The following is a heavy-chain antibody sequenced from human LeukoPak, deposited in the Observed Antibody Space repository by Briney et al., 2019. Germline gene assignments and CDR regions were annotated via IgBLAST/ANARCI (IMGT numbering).Heavy chain of an antibody. CDR3: ATYTHWVAGDV. J-gene: IGHJ6*02. CDR1: GFTFSDSW. Sequence: HPGGSLRLSCAASGFTFSDSWMSWVRQAPGEGLEWVANMNQDGSEKDYVDSVKGRFTISRDNARNSLYLQMSSLRAEDTAVYYCATYTHWVAGDVWGQGTTVTVSS. CDR2: MNQDGSEK. V-gene: IGHV3-7*01. D-gene: IGHD3-16*01.